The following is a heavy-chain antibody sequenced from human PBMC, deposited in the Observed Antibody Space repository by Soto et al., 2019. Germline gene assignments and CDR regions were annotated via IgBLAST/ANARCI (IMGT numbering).Heavy chain of an antibody. CDR3: AKDTGPN. CDR1: GFRFDTYA. J-gene: IGHJ4*02. CDR2: ISWNSNTI. V-gene: IGHV3-9*01. Sequence: EVQLVESGGGLVQPGRSLGLSFAASGFRFDTYAIPWVRQEPGKGLEWVSGISWNSNTIAYADSVKGRFTISRDNAKNSLYLQMNSLRAEDTAFYYCAKDTGPNWGQGTLVTVSS.